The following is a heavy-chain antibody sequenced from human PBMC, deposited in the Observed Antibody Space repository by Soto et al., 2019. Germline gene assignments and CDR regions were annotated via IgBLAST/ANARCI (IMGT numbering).Heavy chain of an antibody. CDR1: GGTFSSYA. D-gene: IGHD3-22*01. V-gene: IGHV1-69*12. Sequence: QVQLLQSGAEVKKPGSSVKVSCKASGGTFSSYAISWVRQAPGQGLEWMGGIIPIFGTANYAEKFQGRVKSTADESPSTAYMELSSLRSEDTAVYYCARGGDSSGYYYVALDYWGQGTLVTVS. CDR2: IIPIFGTA. CDR3: ARGGDSSGYYYVALDY. J-gene: IGHJ4*02.